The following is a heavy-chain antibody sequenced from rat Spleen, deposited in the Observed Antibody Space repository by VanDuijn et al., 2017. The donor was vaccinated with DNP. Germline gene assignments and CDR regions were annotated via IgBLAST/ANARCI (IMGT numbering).Heavy chain of an antibody. CDR3: ASNNYFDY. CDR2: INPDGSSS. J-gene: IGHJ2*01. Sequence: EVQLVETGGGLVQPGKSLELSCVASGFTFSRFWMYWIRQVPGKGLEWVASINPDGSSSYYPDSVKGRFTISRDNAKHTLYLQMNSLRSEDTTTYYWASNNYFDYWGQGVMFTVSS. V-gene: IGHV5-58*01. CDR1: GFTFSRFW.